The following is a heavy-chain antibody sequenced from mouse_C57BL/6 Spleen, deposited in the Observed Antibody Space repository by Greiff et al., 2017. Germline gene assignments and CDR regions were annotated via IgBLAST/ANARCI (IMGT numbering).Heavy chain of an antibody. Sequence: EVHLVESGGDLVKPGGSLKLSCAASGFTFSSYGMSWVRQTPDKRLEWVATISSGGSYTYYPDSVKGRFTISRDNAKNTLYLQMSSLKSEDTAMYYCARVTTVVDDWGQGTTLTVSS. CDR1: GFTFSSYG. V-gene: IGHV5-6*01. J-gene: IGHJ2*01. D-gene: IGHD1-1*01. CDR2: ISSGGSYT. CDR3: ARVTTVVDD.